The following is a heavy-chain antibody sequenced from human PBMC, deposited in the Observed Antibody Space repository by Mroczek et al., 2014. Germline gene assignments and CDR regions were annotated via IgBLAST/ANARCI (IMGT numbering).Heavy chain of an antibody. V-gene: IGHV1-8*01. CDR1: GYTFTSYD. D-gene: IGHD2-8*01. CDR3: ARAPYCTNGVCFPYYYYYGMDV. J-gene: IGHJ6*02. CDR2: MNPNSGNT. Sequence: QVQLVQSGAEVKKPGASVKVSCKASGYTFTSYDINWVRQATGQGLEWMGWMNPNSGNTGYAQKFQGRVTMTRNTSISTAYMELSSLRSEDTAVYYCARAPYCTNGVCFPYYYYYGMDVWGQGTHGHPSP.